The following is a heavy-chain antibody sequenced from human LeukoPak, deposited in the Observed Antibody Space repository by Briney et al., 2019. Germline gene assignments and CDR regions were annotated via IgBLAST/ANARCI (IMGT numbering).Heavy chain of an antibody. D-gene: IGHD3-10*01. Sequence: GSLRLSCAASGFTFSDYYMSWIRQAPGKGLEWVSYISSSGSTIYYADSVKGRFTISRDNAKNSLYLQMNSLRAEDTAVYYCAREGGDGSGSFPPIYYYYYGMDVWGQGTTVTVSS. J-gene: IGHJ6*02. CDR3: AREGGDGSGSFPPIYYYYYGMDV. CDR2: ISSSGSTI. V-gene: IGHV3-11*01. CDR1: GFTFSDYY.